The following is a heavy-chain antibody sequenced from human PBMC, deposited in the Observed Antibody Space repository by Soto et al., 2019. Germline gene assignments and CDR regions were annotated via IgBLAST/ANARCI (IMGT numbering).Heavy chain of an antibody. Sequence: QVPLVQSGAEVKKPGASVKVSCKASGYTFTSYGISWVRQAPGQGLEWMGWISAYNGNTNYAQKLQGRVTMTTDTSTSTAYMELRSLRSDDTAVYYCARELRVHYDFWSGYYDYFDYWGQGTLVTVSS. D-gene: IGHD3-3*01. J-gene: IGHJ4*02. V-gene: IGHV1-18*01. CDR2: ISAYNGNT. CDR3: ARELRVHYDFWSGYYDYFDY. CDR1: GYTFTSYG.